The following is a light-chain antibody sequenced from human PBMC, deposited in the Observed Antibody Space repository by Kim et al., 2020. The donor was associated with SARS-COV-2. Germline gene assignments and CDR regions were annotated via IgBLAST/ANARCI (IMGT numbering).Light chain of an antibody. V-gene: IGLV2-14*03. J-gene: IGLJ3*02. CDR3: TSYTRCDTWV. CDR2: DVC. Sequence: QSALTQPASVSGSPGQSVTISCTGTSSDVGAYNLVSWYQQHPGKAPKFMIHDVCQRPSGVSNRFSGSKSGNTASLTISGLQAEDEADYYCTSYTRCDTWVFGGGTKVTV. CDR1: SSDVGAYNL.